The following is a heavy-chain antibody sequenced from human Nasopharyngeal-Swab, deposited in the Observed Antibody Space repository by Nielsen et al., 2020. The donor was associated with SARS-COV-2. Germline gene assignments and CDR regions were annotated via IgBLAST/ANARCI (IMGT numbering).Heavy chain of an antibody. V-gene: IGHV3-48*02. Sequence: GESLKISCAASGFTFSRSAMNWVRQAPGKGLEWVAYISTVSFTTTIKYADSVKGRFTISRDNAKNSLYLQMNSLRDEDTAVYYCARTDVGAAGYYFDYWGQGTLVTVSS. CDR2: ISTVSFTTTI. J-gene: IGHJ4*02. CDR1: GFTFSRSA. D-gene: IGHD1-26*01. CDR3: ARTDVGAAGYYFDY.